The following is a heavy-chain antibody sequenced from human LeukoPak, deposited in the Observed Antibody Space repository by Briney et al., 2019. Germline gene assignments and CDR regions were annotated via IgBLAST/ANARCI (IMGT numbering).Heavy chain of an antibody. J-gene: IGHJ2*01. V-gene: IGHV4-59*01. CDR1: GGSISSYY. D-gene: IGHD3-22*01. CDR2: IYYSGST. Sequence: PSETLSLTCTVSGGSISSYYWSWIRQPPGKGLEWIGYIYYSGSTNYNPSLKSRVTISVDTSKNQFSLKLSSVTAADTAVYYCARARRYYYDSSGYDWYFDLWGRGTLVTDSS. CDR3: ARARRYYYDSSGYDWYFDL.